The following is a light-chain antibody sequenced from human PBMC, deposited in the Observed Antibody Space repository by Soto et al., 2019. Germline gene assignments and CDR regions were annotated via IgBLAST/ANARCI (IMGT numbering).Light chain of an antibody. CDR2: AAS. Sequence: DIQKTQSPSSLSASVGDRVAITCRASQGISNHLAWYQQKPGKVPKLLIYAASTLQSGIPSRFSGSGSWTDFTLTISRQQPEDVATDYCQMYNSALSISCGQGTRLEI. CDR3: QMYNSALSIS. J-gene: IGKJ5*01. V-gene: IGKV1-27*01. CDR1: QGISNH.